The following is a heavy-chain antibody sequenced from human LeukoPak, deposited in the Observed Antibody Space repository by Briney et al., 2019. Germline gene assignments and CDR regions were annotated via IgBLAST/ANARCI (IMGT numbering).Heavy chain of an antibody. D-gene: IGHD1/OR15-1a*01. V-gene: IGHV3-11*01. J-gene: IGHJ4*02. CDR2: ISLSGSTI. CDR1: GFTFSDYY. CDR3: LVTTRSRGFDY. Sequence: PGGSLRLSCAASGFTFSDYYMSWIRQAPGKGLEWVSYISLSGSTIHYTDSVKGRFTISRDNARDSLFLQMNSLRAEDTAVYYCLVTTRSRGFDYWGQGTLVTVSS.